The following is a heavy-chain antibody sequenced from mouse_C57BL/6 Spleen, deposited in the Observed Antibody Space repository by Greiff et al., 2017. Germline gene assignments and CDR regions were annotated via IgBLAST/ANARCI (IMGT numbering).Heavy chain of an antibody. J-gene: IGHJ4*01. Sequence: EVQLQQSGPGLAKPSQTLSLTCSVTGYSITSDYWNWIRKFPGNKLEYMGYISYSGRTYYNPSLKSRISITRDTSKNQYYLQLNSVTTEDTATYCCARYRELGFYAMDYWGQGTSVTVSS. CDR1: GYSITSDY. CDR2: ISYSGRT. D-gene: IGHD4-1*01. CDR3: ARYRELGFYAMDY. V-gene: IGHV3-8*01.